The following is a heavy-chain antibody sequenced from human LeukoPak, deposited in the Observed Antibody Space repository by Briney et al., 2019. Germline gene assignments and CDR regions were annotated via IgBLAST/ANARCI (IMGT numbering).Heavy chain of an antibody. D-gene: IGHD3-22*01. CDR2: IKQDGSKK. J-gene: IGHJ5*02. V-gene: IGHV3-7*01. CDR1: GFTFSSYW. Sequence: PGGSLRLSCAASGFTFSSYWMSWVRQAPGKGLEWVANIKQDGSKKYYVDSVKGRFTISRDNAKNSLYLQMNSLRAEDTAVYYCARDLGQYYDTSDNWFDPWGQGTLVTVSS. CDR3: ARDLGQYYDTSDNWFDP.